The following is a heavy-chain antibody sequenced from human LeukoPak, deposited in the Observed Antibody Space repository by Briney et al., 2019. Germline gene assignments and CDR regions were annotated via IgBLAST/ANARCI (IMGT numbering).Heavy chain of an antibody. CDR1: GYTLTSYG. CDR3: ARGPSGWYWLDP. V-gene: IGHV1-18*01. Sequence: ASVKVSCKASGYTLTSYGISWVRQAPAQGLEGMGWVSAYNGNTNYAQKLQGRVTMHTDTSTSKAYMELRSVRSDAAAVYYCARGPSGWYWLDPWGQGTLVTVSS. CDR2: VSAYNGNT. D-gene: IGHD6-19*01. J-gene: IGHJ5*02.